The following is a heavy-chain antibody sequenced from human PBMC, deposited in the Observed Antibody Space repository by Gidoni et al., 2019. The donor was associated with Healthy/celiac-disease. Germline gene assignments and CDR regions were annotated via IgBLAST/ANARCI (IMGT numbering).Heavy chain of an antibody. D-gene: IGHD2-15*01. Sequence: QVQLVQSGAEVKKPGSSVKVSCKASGGTFSSYAISWVRQAPGQGLEWMGGIIPIFGTANYAQKFQGRVTITSDESTSTAYMELSSLRSEDTAVYYCARRGLGYCSGGSCYTGSYYYMDVWGKGTTVTVSS. J-gene: IGHJ6*03. CDR2: IIPIFGTA. V-gene: IGHV1-69*01. CDR1: GGTFSSYA. CDR3: ARRGLGYCSGGSCYTGSYYYMDV.